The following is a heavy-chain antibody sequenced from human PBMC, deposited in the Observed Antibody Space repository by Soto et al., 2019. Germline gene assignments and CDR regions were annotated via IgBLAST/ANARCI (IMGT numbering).Heavy chain of an antibody. CDR2: IPSDGSST. V-gene: IGHV3-74*01. J-gene: IGHJ3*01. CDR3: ARGQWGAFDL. CDR1: GFTFSYYW. Sequence: DVQLVESGGGSVQPGGSLSLSCAATGFTFSYYWMHWVRQAPGKGLVWVSRIPSDGSSTTDADSVKGRFTISRDNAKNTLYLQMNRLRAEDTAVYYCARGQWGAFDLWGQGTMVTVAS. D-gene: IGHD1-26*01.